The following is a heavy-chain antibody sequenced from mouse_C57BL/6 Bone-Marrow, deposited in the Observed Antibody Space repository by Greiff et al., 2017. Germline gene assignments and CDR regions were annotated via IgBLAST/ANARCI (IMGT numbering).Heavy chain of an antibody. J-gene: IGHJ2*01. CDR3: ARRRYYGSRGDY. D-gene: IGHD1-1*01. CDR1: GYTFTSYW. Sequence: VQLQQPGAELVKPGASVKLSCKASGYTFTSYWMHWVKQRPGQGLEWIGMIHPNSGSTNYNEKFKSKATLTVDKSSSTAYMQLSSLTSEDSAVYYCARRRYYGSRGDYWGQGTTLTVSS. V-gene: IGHV1-64*01. CDR2: IHPNSGST.